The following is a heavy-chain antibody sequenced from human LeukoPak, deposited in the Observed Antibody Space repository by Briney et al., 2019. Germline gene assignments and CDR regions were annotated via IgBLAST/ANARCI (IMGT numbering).Heavy chain of an antibody. V-gene: IGHV4-39*07. D-gene: IGHD6-13*01. CDR2: S. CDR3: ARGIRSSWYALTIDY. Sequence: SETLSLTCTVSGGSMTAGDYYWGWVRQPPGTGLQWIATSYQGASLKSRVTISLDTSKNQFSLRLTSVTAADTAVYYCARGIRSSWYALTIDYWGQGTLVTVSS. J-gene: IGHJ4*02. CDR1: GGSMTAGDYY.